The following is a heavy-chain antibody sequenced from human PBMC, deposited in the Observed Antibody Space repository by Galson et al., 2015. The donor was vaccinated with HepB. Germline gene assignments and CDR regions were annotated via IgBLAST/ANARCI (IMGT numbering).Heavy chain of an antibody. Sequence: SLRLSCAASGFTFSSYAMSWVRQAPGKGLEWVSAISGSGGSTYYADSVKGRFTISRDNSKNTLYLQMNSLRAEDTAVYYCAKPYGDYEFSMDAFDIWGQGTMVTVSS. CDR2: ISGSGGST. D-gene: IGHD4-17*01. CDR1: GFTFSSYA. J-gene: IGHJ3*02. CDR3: AKPYGDYEFSMDAFDI. V-gene: IGHV3-23*01.